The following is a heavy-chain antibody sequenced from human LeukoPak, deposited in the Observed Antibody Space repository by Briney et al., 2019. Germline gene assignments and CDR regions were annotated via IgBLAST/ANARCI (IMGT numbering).Heavy chain of an antibody. CDR2: ISSNGSSI. J-gene: IGHJ6*03. Sequence: GGSLRLSCAASGFTFSDYYMSWIRQAPGKGLECVSYISSNGSSIYYADSVKGRFTISRDNSKNSLYLQMNSLRAEDMAVYYCARPRSIAAAGRRYYYYMDVWGKGPTVTISS. CDR3: ARPRSIAAAGRRYYYYMDV. V-gene: IGHV3-11*01. D-gene: IGHD6-13*01. CDR1: GFTFSDYY.